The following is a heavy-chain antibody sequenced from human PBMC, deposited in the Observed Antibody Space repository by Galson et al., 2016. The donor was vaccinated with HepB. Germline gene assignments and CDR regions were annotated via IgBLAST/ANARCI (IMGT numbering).Heavy chain of an antibody. CDR2: VSSSSSSYT. CDR3: ARYYDILTGYSNYGMDV. J-gene: IGHJ6*02. CDR1: GFTFSTYT. D-gene: IGHD3-9*01. Sequence: SLRLSCAASGFTFSTYTLNWVRQAPGKGLEWVSYVSSSSSSYTNYAESVKGRFTISRDNAKNSLYLQMNSLRAEDTAVYYCARYYDILTGYSNYGMDVWGQGTTVTVSS. V-gene: IGHV3-21*05.